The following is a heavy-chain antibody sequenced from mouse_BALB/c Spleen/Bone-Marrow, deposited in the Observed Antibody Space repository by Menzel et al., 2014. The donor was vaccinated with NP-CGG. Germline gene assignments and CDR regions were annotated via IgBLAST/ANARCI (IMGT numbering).Heavy chain of an antibody. CDR1: GFNVKDTY. J-gene: IGHJ4*01. CDR3: TGEGNYYGYDALDY. V-gene: IGHV14-3*02. Sequence: EVKLMESGAELVKPGASVKLSCTASGFNVKDTYMQWVKQRPEQGLEWIGRIDPANGNTQYDPTFQGKATITTDKSSNTAYLQLRSLTSEDTAVYYCTGEGNYYGYDALDYWGQGTSVTVSS. CDR2: IDPANGNT. D-gene: IGHD1-2*01.